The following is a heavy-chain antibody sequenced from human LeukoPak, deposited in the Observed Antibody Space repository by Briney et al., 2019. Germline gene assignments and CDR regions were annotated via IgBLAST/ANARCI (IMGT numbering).Heavy chain of an antibody. Sequence: GASVKVSCKASGYTFTGYYIYWVRQAPGQGLEWMGWINPDTGDTDYAQKFQGRVIATRDTSINTAYMELSRLRSDDTAVYYCARDTVGYASDYWGQGTLTTVSS. CDR1: GYTFTGYY. V-gene: IGHV1-2*02. CDR2: INPDTGDT. J-gene: IGHJ4*02. CDR3: ARDTVGYASDY. D-gene: IGHD2-2*01.